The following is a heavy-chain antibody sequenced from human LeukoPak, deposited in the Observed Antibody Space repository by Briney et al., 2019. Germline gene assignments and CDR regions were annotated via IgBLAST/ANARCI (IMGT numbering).Heavy chain of an antibody. Sequence: PSETLSLTCTVWGDSISSYYWRWLRQPPGKGVEWVGYIYYSGSTNYNPSLKSRVTISVATSKNQFSLKLSSVTAADTAVYYCARTARQRSWWVGVDSGGQGPLAPVSP. J-gene: IGHJ4*02. CDR3: ARTARQRSWWVGVDS. CDR1: GDSISSYY. CDR2: IYYSGST. V-gene: IGHV4-59*01. D-gene: IGHD6-13*01.